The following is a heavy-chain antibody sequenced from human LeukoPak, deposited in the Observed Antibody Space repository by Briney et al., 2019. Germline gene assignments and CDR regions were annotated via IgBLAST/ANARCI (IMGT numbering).Heavy chain of an antibody. CDR2: IIPIFGTA. J-gene: IGHJ6*03. V-gene: IGHV1-69*06. CDR3: AIDIVGANYYMDV. D-gene: IGHD1-26*01. CDR1: GGTFSIYA. Sequence: GASVKVSCKASGGTFSIYAISWVRQAPGQGLEWMGGIIPIFGTANYAQKFQGRVTITADKSTSTAYMELSSLRSEDTAVYYCAIDIVGANYYMDVWGKGTTVTVSS.